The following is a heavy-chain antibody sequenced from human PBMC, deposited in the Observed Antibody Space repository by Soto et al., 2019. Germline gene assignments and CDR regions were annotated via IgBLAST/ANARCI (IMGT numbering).Heavy chain of an antibody. CDR3: AYSTRHIAEY. D-gene: IGHD2-21*01. CDR1: GGIFSSYT. Sequence: QVQLVQSGAEVKKPGSSVKVSCKASGGIFSSYTISWVRQAPGQGLEWMGRTTPSLGIANYPQKFQDRLTITADKPPRTAYMEWSSLRSEDTAIYYCAYSTRHIAEYWGQGTLVTVSS. CDR2: TTPSLGIA. V-gene: IGHV1-69*02. J-gene: IGHJ4*02.